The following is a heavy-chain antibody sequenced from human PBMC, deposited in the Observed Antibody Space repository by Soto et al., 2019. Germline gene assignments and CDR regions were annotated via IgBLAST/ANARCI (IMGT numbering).Heavy chain of an antibody. V-gene: IGHV3-74*01. CDR1: GFTFSSYW. J-gene: IGHJ6*02. CDR3: ARGGDNNLARGLDV. D-gene: IGHD1-1*01. CDR2: ITSDGSST. Sequence: EVLLVESGGGLVQPGGSLRLSCAASGFTFSSYWIHWVRQAPGKGLVWVSRITSDGSSTTYADSVKGRFTISRDNAKNTLYLQMNSLRAEDTAVYYCARGGDNNLARGLDVWGQGTTVTVSS.